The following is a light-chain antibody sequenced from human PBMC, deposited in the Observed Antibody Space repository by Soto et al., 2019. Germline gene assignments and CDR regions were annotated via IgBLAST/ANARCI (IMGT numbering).Light chain of an antibody. CDR1: SGHSNYA. Sequence: QPVLTQSPSASASLGASVKLTCTLSSGHSNYAIAWHQQQSEKGPRYLMKLNSDGSHSKGDGIPDRFSGSSSGAERYLTISCLQSEDEADYSCQTWGSGIVVFGGGTKLTVL. V-gene: IGLV4-69*02. CDR3: QTWGSGIVV. J-gene: IGLJ2*01. CDR2: LNSDGSH.